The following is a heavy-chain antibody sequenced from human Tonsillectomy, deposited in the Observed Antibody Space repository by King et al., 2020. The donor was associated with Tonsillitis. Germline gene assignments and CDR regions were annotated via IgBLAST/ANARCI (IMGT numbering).Heavy chain of an antibody. CDR1: GGSFSGDY. CDR3: ARMPRYSGYDKDNYYYYYYMDV. J-gene: IGHJ6*03. Sequence: VQLQQWGAGLLKPSETLSLTCAVYGGSFSGDYWSWIRQPPGKGLEWIGEINHSGITNYNPSLKSRVTISVDTSKNQFSLKLSSVTAADTAVYYCARMPRYSGYDKDNYYYYYYMDVWGKGTTVTVSS. CDR2: INHSGIT. V-gene: IGHV4-34*01. D-gene: IGHD5-12*01.